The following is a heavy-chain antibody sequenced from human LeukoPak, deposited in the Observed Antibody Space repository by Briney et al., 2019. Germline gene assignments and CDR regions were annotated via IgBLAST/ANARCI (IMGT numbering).Heavy chain of an antibody. V-gene: IGHV4-59*10. CDR1: GGAFSGYY. D-gene: IGHD3-3*01. CDR3: ARRGDFGKSFDY. Sequence: SETLSLTCAVYGGAFSGYYWSWIRQPAGKGLEWIGRIYTSGSTNYNPSLKSRVTISVDTSKNQFSLKLSSVTAADTAVYYCARRGDFGKSFDYWGQGTLVTVSS. J-gene: IGHJ4*02. CDR2: IYTSGST.